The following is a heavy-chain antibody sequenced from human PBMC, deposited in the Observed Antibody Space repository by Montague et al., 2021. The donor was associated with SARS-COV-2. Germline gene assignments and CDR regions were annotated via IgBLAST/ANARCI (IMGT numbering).Heavy chain of an antibody. CDR2: INHSGST. CDR3: ARVREVPAAMRIFSLGRSYYGMDV. V-gene: IGHV4-34*01. D-gene: IGHD2-2*01. Sequence: SETLSLTCAVYGGSFSCYYWSWIRQPPGKGLEWIGEINHSGSTNYNPSLKSRVAISVDTSKNQFSLKLSSVTAADTAVYYCARVREVPAAMRIFSLGRSYYGMDVWGQRTTVTVSS. J-gene: IGHJ6*02. CDR1: GGSFSCYY.